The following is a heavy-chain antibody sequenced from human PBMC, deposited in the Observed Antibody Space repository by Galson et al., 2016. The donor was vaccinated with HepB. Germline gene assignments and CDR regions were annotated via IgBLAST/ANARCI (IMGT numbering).Heavy chain of an antibody. CDR3: ARGGRDYYGSGDRGFVDL. V-gene: IGHV3-13*01. CDR2: ISPPGDT. Sequence: SLRLSCAASGFTFNIYDMHWVRQSIRQGLEWVSTISPPGDTYYVASVTGRFTISREDAQSSLYLQLNSLTDGDPAVYYCARGGRDYYGSGDRGFVDLWGQGTLVTVSS. CDR1: GFTFNIYD. J-gene: IGHJ5*02. D-gene: IGHD3-10*01.